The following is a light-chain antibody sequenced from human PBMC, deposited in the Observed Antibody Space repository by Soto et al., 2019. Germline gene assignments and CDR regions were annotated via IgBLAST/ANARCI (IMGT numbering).Light chain of an antibody. CDR1: HSVSSNY. Sequence: EIVLTQSPGTLSLSPGEVATLSCRASHSVSSNYLAWYQQKPGQAPRLLIFGASSRASDIPDRFSGSGSGTDFTLTISRLEPEDFAVYYCQQYGSSPPYTFGQGTKLEIK. J-gene: IGKJ2*01. V-gene: IGKV3-20*01. CDR2: GAS. CDR3: QQYGSSPPYT.